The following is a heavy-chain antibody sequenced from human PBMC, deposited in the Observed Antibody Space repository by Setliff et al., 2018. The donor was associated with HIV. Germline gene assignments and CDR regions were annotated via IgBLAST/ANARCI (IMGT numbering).Heavy chain of an antibody. CDR3: ARRGVEFRELLYSIGAFDL. V-gene: IGHV4-59*08. J-gene: IGHJ3*01. CDR1: GGSISTYH. D-gene: IGHD3-10*01. CDR2: IDNSGST. Sequence: SETLSLTCSVSGGSISTYHWSWIRQPPGKGLEWIGYIDNSGSTKYNPSLKSRVTISVDTPKKQFSLKLTSVTATDTAVYYCARRGVEFRELLYSIGAFDLWGQGTMVTVSS.